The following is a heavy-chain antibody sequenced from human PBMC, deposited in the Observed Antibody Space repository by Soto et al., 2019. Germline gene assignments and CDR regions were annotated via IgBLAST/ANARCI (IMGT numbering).Heavy chain of an antibody. Sequence: GGSLRLSCAASKFTFSSYAMSWVRQAPGKGLEWVSAITAGGGGTYYADSVKGRFTISRDNSKLYLQMNSLRAEDTAIYYCAKGHYSGSYIYFDYWGQGTLVTVSS. J-gene: IGHJ4*02. CDR3: AKGHYSGSYIYFDY. V-gene: IGHV3-23*01. D-gene: IGHD1-26*01. CDR1: KFTFSSYA. CDR2: ITAGGGGT.